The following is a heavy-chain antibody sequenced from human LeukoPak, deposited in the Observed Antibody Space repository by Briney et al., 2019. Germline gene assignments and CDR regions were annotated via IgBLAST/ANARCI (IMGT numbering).Heavy chain of an antibody. D-gene: IGHD2-8*01. CDR3: ARDDRTVVLGTFDN. CDR1: GFTVSSSF. J-gene: IGHJ4*02. V-gene: IGHV3-53*01. Sequence: SGGCLRLSCAASGFTVSSSFMSWVRQAPGTGLQWVSVIYRDGTTYYADSVRGRFTISRDNSKNTLYLQMNSLRVEDTAVYYCARDDRTVVLGTFDNWGPGRLFTVSS. CDR2: IYRDGTT.